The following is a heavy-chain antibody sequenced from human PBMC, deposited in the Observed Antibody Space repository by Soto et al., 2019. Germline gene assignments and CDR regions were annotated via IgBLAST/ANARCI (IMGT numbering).Heavy chain of an antibody. CDR1: GVSVSSGWFY. J-gene: IGHJ4*02. CDR3: ARGATVTQYDY. CDR2: GSNSGTT. Sequence: QVQLQESGPGLVKPSETLSLTCSVSGVSVSSGWFYWAWIRQPPGKGLEWIGFGSNSGTTNYKPSLKSRVTISVDTSRSQISLKVNSLTAADTAVYYCARGATVTQYDYWGQGTQATVSS. V-gene: IGHV4-61*01. D-gene: IGHD4-17*01.